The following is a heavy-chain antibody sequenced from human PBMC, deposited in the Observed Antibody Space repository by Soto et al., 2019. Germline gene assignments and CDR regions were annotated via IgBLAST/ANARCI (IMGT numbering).Heavy chain of an antibody. D-gene: IGHD6-19*01. CDR2: ITPMFGTA. Sequence: QVQLVQSGAEVEKPGSSVKVSCKASGGTFSRYAISWVRQAPGQGLEWMGGITPMFGTANYAQKFQDRVTITADESKSTVHLELRRLRSEDTAVYYCAQTLGSAVAGPGRFDLWGRGTLVIVSS. CDR1: GGTFSRYA. CDR3: AQTLGSAVAGPGRFDL. J-gene: IGHJ2*01. V-gene: IGHV1-69*12.